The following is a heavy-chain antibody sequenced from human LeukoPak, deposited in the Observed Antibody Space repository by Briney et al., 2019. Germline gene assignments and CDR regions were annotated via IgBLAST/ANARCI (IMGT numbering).Heavy chain of an antibody. D-gene: IGHD5-12*01. Sequence: SETLSLTCTVSGGSISSYYWSWIRQPPGKGLEWIGYIYYTGNTNYNPSLKSRVTISVDTSKNQFFLKLSSVTAADTAVYYCARHGRYSGYGSRRFDYWGQGTLVTVSS. CDR3: ARHGRYSGYGSRRFDY. CDR2: IYYTGNT. V-gene: IGHV4-59*08. CDR1: GGSISSYY. J-gene: IGHJ4*02.